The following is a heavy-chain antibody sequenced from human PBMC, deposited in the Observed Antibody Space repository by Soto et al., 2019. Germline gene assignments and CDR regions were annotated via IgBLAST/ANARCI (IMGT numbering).Heavy chain of an antibody. CDR3: ARGYYYDSSGYYYRGEAVDY. Sequence: ASVKVSCKASGYTFTSYDINWVRQATGQGLEWMGWMNPNSGNTGHAQKFQGRVTMTRNTSISTAYMELSSLRSEDTAVYYCARGYYYDSSGYYYRGEAVDYWGQGTLVTVSS. J-gene: IGHJ4*02. CDR2: MNPNSGNT. D-gene: IGHD3-22*01. CDR1: GYTFTSYD. V-gene: IGHV1-8*01.